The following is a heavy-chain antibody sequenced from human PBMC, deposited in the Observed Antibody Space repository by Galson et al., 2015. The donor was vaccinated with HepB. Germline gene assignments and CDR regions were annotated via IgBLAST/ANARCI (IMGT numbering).Heavy chain of an antibody. Sequence: SLRLSCAASGFTFSSYAMHWVRQAPGKGLEWVAVISYDGSNKYYADSVKGRFTISRDNSKNTLYLQMNSLRAEDTAVYYCARVLLGGYSYGSYYYGMDVWGQGTTVTVSS. V-gene: IGHV3-30-3*01. CDR1: GFTFSSYA. D-gene: IGHD5-18*01. CDR3: ARVLLGGYSYGSYYYGMDV. J-gene: IGHJ6*02. CDR2: ISYDGSNK.